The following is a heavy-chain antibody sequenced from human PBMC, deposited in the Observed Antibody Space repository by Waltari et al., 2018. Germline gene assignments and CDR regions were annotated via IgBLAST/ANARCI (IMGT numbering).Heavy chain of an antibody. D-gene: IGHD2-15*01. CDR1: GGSISNHY. CDR2: IYFTGST. Sequence: QVQLQESGPGLVKPSETLSLTCTVSGGSISNHYWSWIRQPPEKGLEWIGYIYFTGSTNYSPSLKSRVTISVDTSKNQFSLKVTSVTAADTAVYYCARGGSGLNSWGQGTLVTVSS. V-gene: IGHV4-59*11. J-gene: IGHJ4*02. CDR3: ARGGSGLNS.